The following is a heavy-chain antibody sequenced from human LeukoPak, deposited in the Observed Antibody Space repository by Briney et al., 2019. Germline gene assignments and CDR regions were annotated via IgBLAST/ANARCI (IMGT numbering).Heavy chain of an antibody. J-gene: IGHJ4*02. Sequence: KPSETLSLTCAVYGVSFSGYYWSWIRQPPGKGLESIGEINHSGSTNYNPSLKSRVTISVDTSKNQFSLKLSSVTAADTAVYYCARVYYGSGSFDYWGQGTLVTVSS. CDR2: INHSGST. D-gene: IGHD3-10*01. CDR1: GVSFSGYY. V-gene: IGHV4-34*01. CDR3: ARVYYGSGSFDY.